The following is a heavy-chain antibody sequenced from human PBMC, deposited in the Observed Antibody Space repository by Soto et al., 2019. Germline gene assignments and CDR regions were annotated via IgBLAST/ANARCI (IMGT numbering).Heavy chain of an antibody. Sequence: QVQLVQSGAEVKKPGSSVKVSCKASGGTFSSYTISWVRQAPGQGLEWMGRIIPILGIANYAQKFQGRVTITADKSTSTAYMELSSLRSEDTPVYYCAREPTRRWFDPWGQGTLVTVSS. CDR1: GGTFSSYT. J-gene: IGHJ5*02. CDR3: AREPTRRWFDP. CDR2: IIPILGIA. V-gene: IGHV1-69*08.